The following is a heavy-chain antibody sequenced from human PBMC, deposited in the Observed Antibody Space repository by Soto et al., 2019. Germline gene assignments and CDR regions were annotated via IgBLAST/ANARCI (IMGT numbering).Heavy chain of an antibody. Sequence: SQTLSLTCAISGDSVSSNSAAWNWIRQSPSRGLKWLGRTYYRSKWYNDYAVSVKSRITINPDTSKNQFSPQLNSVTPEDTAVYYCVRAYCSGGSCWAWSNWFDPWGQGTLVTVSS. D-gene: IGHD2-15*01. V-gene: IGHV6-1*01. CDR3: VRAYCSGGSCWAWSNWFDP. CDR1: GDSVSSNSAA. CDR2: TYYRSKWYN. J-gene: IGHJ5*02.